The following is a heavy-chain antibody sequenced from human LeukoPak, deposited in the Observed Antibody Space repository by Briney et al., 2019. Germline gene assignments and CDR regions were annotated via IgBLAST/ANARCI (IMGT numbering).Heavy chain of an antibody. CDR1: GGAFSSYA. CDR2: IIPILGIA. D-gene: IGHD5-24*01. Sequence: SVKVSCKASGGAFSSYAISWVRQAPGQGLEWMGRIIPILGIANYAQKFQGRVTITADKSTSTAYMELSSLRSEDTAVYYCARGPVRDGYNFDYWGQGTLVTVSS. J-gene: IGHJ4*02. V-gene: IGHV1-69*04. CDR3: ARGPVRDGYNFDY.